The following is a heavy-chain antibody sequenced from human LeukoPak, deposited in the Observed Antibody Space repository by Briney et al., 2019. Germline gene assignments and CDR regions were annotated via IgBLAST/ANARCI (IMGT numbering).Heavy chain of an antibody. CDR1: GFTVSSKF. V-gene: IGHV3-53*01. CDR2: IYSGGST. D-gene: IGHD6-19*01. Sequence: GGSLRLSCAASGFTVSSKFMSWVRQAPGKGLEWVSVIYSGGSTHYADSVKGRFTISGDNSKNTLYLQMNSLRAEDTAVYYCAEYNSDGGYLDYWGQGTLVTVSS. CDR3: AEYNSDGGYLDY. J-gene: IGHJ4*03.